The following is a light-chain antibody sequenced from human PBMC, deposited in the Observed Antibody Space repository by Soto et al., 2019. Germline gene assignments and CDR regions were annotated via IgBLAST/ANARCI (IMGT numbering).Light chain of an antibody. Sequence: DIQMTQSPSSLSASVGDRVTITCQASQDISNYLNWYQQKPGKAPKLLIYDASNLETGVPSRFSGSGSGTDFTFTISSLQPEDIAIYYRQQYDNLPPLTFGPGTKVDIK. J-gene: IGKJ3*01. CDR3: QQYDNLPPLT. CDR2: DAS. CDR1: QDISNY. V-gene: IGKV1-33*01.